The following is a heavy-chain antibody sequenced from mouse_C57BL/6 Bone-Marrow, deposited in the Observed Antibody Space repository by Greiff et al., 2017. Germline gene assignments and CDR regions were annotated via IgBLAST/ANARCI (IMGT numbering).Heavy chain of an antibody. J-gene: IGHJ2*01. V-gene: IGHV5-16*01. CDR2: INYDGSST. CDR3: ARGGGYDEIDY. D-gene: IGHD2-2*01. Sequence: EVHLVESEGGLVQPGRSMKLSCTASGFTFSDYYMAWVRQVPEKGLEWVANINYDGSSTYYLDSLKSRFIISRDNAKNILYLQMSSLKSEDTATYYCARGGGYDEIDYWGQGTTLTVSS. CDR1: GFTFSDYY.